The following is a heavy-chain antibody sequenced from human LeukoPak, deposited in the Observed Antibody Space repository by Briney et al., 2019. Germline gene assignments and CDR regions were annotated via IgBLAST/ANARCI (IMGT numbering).Heavy chain of an antibody. CDR3: ARLLGVPAATYYYYYGMDV. D-gene: IGHD2-2*01. Sequence: SETLSLTCTVSGGSISSYYWSWIRQPPGKGLEWIGYIYYSGSTNYNPPLKSRVTISVDTSKNQFSLRLSSVTAADTAVYYCARLLGVPAATYYYYYGMDVWGQGTTVTVSS. J-gene: IGHJ6*02. V-gene: IGHV4-59*01. CDR1: GGSISSYY. CDR2: IYYSGST.